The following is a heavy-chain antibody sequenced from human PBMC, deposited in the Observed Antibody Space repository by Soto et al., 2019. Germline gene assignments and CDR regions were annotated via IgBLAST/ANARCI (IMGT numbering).Heavy chain of an antibody. CDR1: GFSFSDFY. Sequence: QSGAEIHKPGASVRLSCETSGFSFSDFYMHWVRQAPGQGLEWMGVINPGVGSTGYAQRFRDRGTMTSDTSTNTPDMEGDSLTSEDTATYFGAKSNRATSAPGLRLDFDDWGQGTLVTVSA. CDR2: INPGVGST. J-gene: IGHJ4*02. D-gene: IGHD6-13*01. CDR3: AKSNRATSAPGLRLDFDD. V-gene: IGHV1-46*01.